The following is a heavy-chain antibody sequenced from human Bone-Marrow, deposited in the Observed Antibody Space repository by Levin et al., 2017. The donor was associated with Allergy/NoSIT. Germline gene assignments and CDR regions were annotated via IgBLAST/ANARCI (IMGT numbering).Heavy chain of an antibody. Sequence: PSETLSLTCTVSGGSLSDESWSWIRQPAGKGLEWIGRIFSSGYTNYNPSLKSRVTMSVETSKNRFSLNLPSVTAADTGVYYCAKRGMGPTSRAFDIWGHGTKVTVSS. CDR2: IFSSGYT. CDR3: AKRGMGPTSRAFDI. CDR1: GGSLSDES. D-gene: IGHD1-26*01. V-gene: IGHV4-4*07. J-gene: IGHJ3*02.